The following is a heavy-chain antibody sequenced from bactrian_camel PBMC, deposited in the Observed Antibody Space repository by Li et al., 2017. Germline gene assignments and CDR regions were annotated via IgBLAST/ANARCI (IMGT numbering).Heavy chain of an antibody. CDR2: IYTGSGGGFT. CDR3: ATTSPTRSGANCASDVGLQEISYNY. D-gene: IGHD2*01. V-gene: IGHV3S1*01. CDR1: GYTYGGFC. Sequence: HVQLVESGGGSVQAGESLKLSCTASGYTYGGFCMGWFRQTPEKEREGVATIYTGSGGGFTRYADSVKGRFTISQDKVKNTLYLQMNSLKPEDTAMYYCATTSPTRSGANCASDVGLQEISYNYWGRGTQVTVS. J-gene: IGHJ4*01.